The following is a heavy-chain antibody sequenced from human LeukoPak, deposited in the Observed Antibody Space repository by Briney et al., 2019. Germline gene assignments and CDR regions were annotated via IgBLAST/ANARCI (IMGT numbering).Heavy chain of an antibody. CDR3: ATPPTVTRNY. CDR2: ISGSGGRT. D-gene: IGHD4-17*01. Sequence: GGSLRLSCAASGFTFDDYGMSWVRQAPGKGLEWVSAISGSGGRTYHADSVKGRFTISRDNSKNTLYLQMNSLRAEDTAVYYCATPPTVTRNYWGQGILVTVSS. V-gene: IGHV3-23*01. CDR1: GFTFDDYG. J-gene: IGHJ4*02.